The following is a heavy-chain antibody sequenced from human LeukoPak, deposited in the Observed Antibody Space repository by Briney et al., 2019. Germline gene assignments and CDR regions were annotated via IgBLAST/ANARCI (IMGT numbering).Heavy chain of an antibody. CDR1: GASISSYY. Sequence: TSETLSLTCTVSGASISSYYWSWIRQPAGKGLEWIGHIYARGSTNYNPSLKSRVTMSVDTSKNQFSLRLSSVTAADTAVYYCARGVYIAAAQYGYWGQGTLVTVSS. V-gene: IGHV4-4*07. CDR2: IYARGST. CDR3: ARGVYIAAAQYGY. J-gene: IGHJ4*02. D-gene: IGHD6-13*01.